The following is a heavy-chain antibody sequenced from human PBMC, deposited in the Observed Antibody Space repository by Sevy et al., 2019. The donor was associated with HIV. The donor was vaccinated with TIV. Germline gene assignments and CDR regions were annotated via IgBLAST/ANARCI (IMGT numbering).Heavy chain of an antibody. D-gene: IGHD3-16*01. CDR2: ISYDGRNNK. J-gene: IGHJ4*02. CDR3: ARDRGEILSSAFDY. Sequence: GGSLRLSCPAFGFTFSDHRMHWVRQAPGKGLEWVAVISYDGRNNKYNVDSVKGRFTISRDNSKNTVYLQMNSLRPEDTAIYYCARDRGEILSSAFDYWGQGTLVTVSS. CDR1: GFTFSDHR. V-gene: IGHV3-30*03.